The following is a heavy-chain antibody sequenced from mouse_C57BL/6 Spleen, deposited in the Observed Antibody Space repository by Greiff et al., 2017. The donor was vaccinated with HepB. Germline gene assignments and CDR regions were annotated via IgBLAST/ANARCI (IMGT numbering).Heavy chain of an antibody. Sequence: EVMLVESEGGLVQPGSSMKLSCTASGFTFSDYYMAWVRQVPEKGLEWVANINYDGSSTYYLDSLKSRFIISRDNAKNILYLQMSSLKSEDTATYYCAREVYGNYGAMDYWGQGTSVTVSS. D-gene: IGHD2-1*01. CDR1: GFTFSDYY. V-gene: IGHV5-16*01. CDR2: INYDGSST. J-gene: IGHJ4*01. CDR3: AREVYGNYGAMDY.